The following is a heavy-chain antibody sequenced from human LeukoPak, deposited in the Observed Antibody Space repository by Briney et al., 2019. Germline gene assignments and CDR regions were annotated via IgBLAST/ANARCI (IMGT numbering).Heavy chain of an antibody. CDR3: ARMVRGVILGPNYYPYHMDV. Sequence: ASATLSLTCTVSGGSISSHLYFWAWIRQPPGKGLEWIGSIYYAGSTYYNPSLKRRVTISVDTSKAVFSLKLASVTAADTAMYYCARMVRGVILGPNYYPYHMDVWGTGTTVSVSS. V-gene: IGHV4-39*02. CDR1: GGSISSHLYF. CDR2: IYYAGST. J-gene: IGHJ6*03. D-gene: IGHD3-10*01.